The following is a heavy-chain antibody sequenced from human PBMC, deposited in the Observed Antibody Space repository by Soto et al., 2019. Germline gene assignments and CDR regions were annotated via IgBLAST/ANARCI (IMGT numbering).Heavy chain of an antibody. J-gene: IGHJ5*02. CDR3: ARDTYYGSGPHWFDP. CDR2: IYYSGST. D-gene: IGHD3-10*01. Sequence: LCGGSISSGGYYWSWIRQHPGKGLEWIGYIYYSGSTYYNPSLKSRVTISVDTSKNQFSLKLSSVTAADTAVYYCARDTYYGSGPHWFDPWGQGTLVTVSS. V-gene: IGHV4-31*02. CDR1: GGSISSGGYY.